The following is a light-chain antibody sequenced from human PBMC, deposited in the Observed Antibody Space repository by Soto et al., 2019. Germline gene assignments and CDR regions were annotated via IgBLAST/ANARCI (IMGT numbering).Light chain of an antibody. J-gene: IGKJ1*01. CDR1: QSISGW. V-gene: IGKV1-5*01. CDR3: QQYYSYQWT. Sequence: DIQMTQSPSTLSASVGDRVTITCRASQSISGWLAWYQQKPGKPPKLLTYDASSLEGGVPSRFSGSGSGTEFTLTISSLQPDDFATYYCQQYYSYQWTFGQGTKVDIK. CDR2: DAS.